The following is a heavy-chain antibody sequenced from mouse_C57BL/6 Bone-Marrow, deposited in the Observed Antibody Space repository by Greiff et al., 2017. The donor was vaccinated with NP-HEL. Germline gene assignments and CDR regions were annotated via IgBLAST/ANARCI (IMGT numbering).Heavy chain of an antibody. J-gene: IGHJ4*01. Sequence: VQLQQSGAELVRPGASVKLSCTASGFNIKDYYMHWVKQRPEQGLEWIGRIDPSDSYTNYNQKFKGKATLTVDTSSSTAYMQLSSLTSEDSAVYYCAPYYYGSSYDAMDYWGQGTSVTVSS. CDR3: APYYYGSSYDAMDY. CDR2: IDPSDSYT. CDR1: GFNIKDYY. V-gene: IGHV14-1*01. D-gene: IGHD1-1*01.